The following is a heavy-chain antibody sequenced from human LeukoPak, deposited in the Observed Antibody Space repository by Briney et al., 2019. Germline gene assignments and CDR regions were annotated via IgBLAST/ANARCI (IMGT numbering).Heavy chain of an antibody. CDR3: AKGPVYSSSWHAYYDY. J-gene: IGHJ4*02. CDR1: GFTFDDYT. D-gene: IGHD6-13*01. Sequence: GSLRLSCAASGFTFDDYTMYWVRQAPGRGLEWVSLISWDGGSTYYADSVKGRFTISRDNSKNSLYLQMNSLRTEDTALYYCAKGPVYSSSWHAYYDYWGQGTLVTVSS. V-gene: IGHV3-43*01. CDR2: ISWDGGST.